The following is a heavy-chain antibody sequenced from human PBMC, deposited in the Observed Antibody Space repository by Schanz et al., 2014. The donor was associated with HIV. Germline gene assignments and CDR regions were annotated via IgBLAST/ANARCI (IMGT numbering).Heavy chain of an antibody. J-gene: IGHJ6*02. CDR1: GFTFRNFG. CDR2: ISYDGSNK. Sequence: VQLVESGGGVVQPGRALRLSCAASGFTFRNFGMHWGRQAPGKGREWVAAISYDGSNKYYADSVKGRFTISRDNSKNTLYLQMNSLRAEDTAVYHCAKVARWDYYNMDVWGQGTTVTVS. V-gene: IGHV3-30*18. CDR3: AKVARWDYYNMDV.